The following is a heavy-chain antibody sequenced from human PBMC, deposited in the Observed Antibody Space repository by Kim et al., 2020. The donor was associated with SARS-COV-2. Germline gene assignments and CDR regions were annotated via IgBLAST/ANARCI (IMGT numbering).Heavy chain of an antibody. CDR2: IHSSGKT. CDR1: GLNFNTYD. J-gene: IGHJ6*02. Sequence: GGSLRLSCVASGLNFNTYDMHWVRQLTGGRLEWVSTIHSSGKTFYSDSVKGRCTVSRDNAKNSFHLQMSSLRAGDTAKYYCGRGGGTSWFDYYYGVDVWGQGNAVTVSS. D-gene: IGHD3-10*01. V-gene: IGHV3-13*01. CDR3: GRGGGTSWFDYYYGVDV.